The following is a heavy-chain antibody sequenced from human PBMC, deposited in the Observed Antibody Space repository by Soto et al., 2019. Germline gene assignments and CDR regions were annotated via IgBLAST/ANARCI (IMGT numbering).Heavy chain of an antibody. D-gene: IGHD2-2*02. V-gene: IGHV1-69*13. CDR3: ASCGSTSCYNGYYYYGMDV. J-gene: IGHJ6*02. CDR1: GGTFSSYA. Sequence: ASMKVSCKASGGTFSSYAFSWVRQAPGQGLEWMGGIIPIFGTANYAQKFQGRVTITADESTSTAYMELSSLRSEDTAVYYCASCGSTSCYNGYYYYGMDVWGQGTTVIVSS. CDR2: IIPIFGTA.